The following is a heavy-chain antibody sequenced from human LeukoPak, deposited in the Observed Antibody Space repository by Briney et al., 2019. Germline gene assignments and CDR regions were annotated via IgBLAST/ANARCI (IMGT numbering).Heavy chain of an antibody. Sequence: SETLSLTCAVYGGSFSGYYWSWIRQPPGKGLEWIGYIYYSGSTNYNPSLKSRVTISVDTSKNQFSLKLSSVTAADTAVYYCARGSGSSWFYWGQGTLVTVSS. J-gene: IGHJ4*02. V-gene: IGHV4-59*01. CDR1: GGSFSGYY. CDR2: IYYSGST. D-gene: IGHD6-13*01. CDR3: ARGSGSSWFY.